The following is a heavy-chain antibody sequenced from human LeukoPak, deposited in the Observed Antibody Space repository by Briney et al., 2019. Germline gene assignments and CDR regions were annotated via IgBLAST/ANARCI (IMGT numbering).Heavy chain of an antibody. D-gene: IGHD5-12*01. CDR3: ARDFDGGGYGN. CDR2: ISSSSSTI. V-gene: IGHV3-48*04. CDR1: GFTFSNYT. Sequence: PGGSLRLSCAASGFTFSNYTMNWVRQAPGKGLEWVSSISSSSSTIYYADSVKGRFTISRDNAKNSLYLQMNSLRAEDTAVYYCARDFDGGGYGNWGQGTLVTVSS. J-gene: IGHJ4*02.